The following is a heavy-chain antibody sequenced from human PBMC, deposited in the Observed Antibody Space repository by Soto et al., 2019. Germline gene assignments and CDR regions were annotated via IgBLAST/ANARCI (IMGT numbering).Heavy chain of an antibody. J-gene: IGHJ6*03. V-gene: IGHV1-18*01. CDR2: ISAYNGNT. CDR1: GYTFTSYG. D-gene: IGHD4-4*01. Sequence: ASVKVSCKAPGYTFTSYGISWVRQAPGQGLEWMGWISAYNGNTNYAQKLQGRVTMTTDTSTSTAYMELRSLRSDDTAVYYCARPHHRTNPNPHPRDTVTTSASLFDYYMDVWGKGTTVTVSS. CDR3: ARPHHRTNPNPHPRDTVTTSASLFDYYMDV.